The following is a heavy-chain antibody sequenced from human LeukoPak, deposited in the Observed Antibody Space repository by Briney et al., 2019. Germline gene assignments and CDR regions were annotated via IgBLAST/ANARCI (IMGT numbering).Heavy chain of an antibody. CDR1: GFTVSSNY. CDR3: ARDEDSSGYLRY. J-gene: IGHJ4*02. CDR2: IYSGGST. V-gene: IGHV3-66*01. Sequence: GGSLRLSCAASGFTVSSNYMSWVRQAPGKGLEWVSVIYSGGSTYYADSVKGRFTISRDNSKNTLYLQMSSLRAEDTAVYYCARDEDSSGYLRYWGQGTLVTVSS. D-gene: IGHD3-22*01.